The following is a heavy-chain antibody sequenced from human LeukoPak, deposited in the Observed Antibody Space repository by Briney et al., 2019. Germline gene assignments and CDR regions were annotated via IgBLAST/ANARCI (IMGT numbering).Heavy chain of an antibody. CDR3: ARLQPRQGWFDP. J-gene: IGHJ5*02. Sequence: SETLSLTCTVSGGSISSSSYYWSWIRQPPGNGLEWIGEINQSGSTNYNPSLKSRITISVDTSKNQFSLKLTSVTAADTAVYFCARLQPRQGWFDPWGQGTLVTVSS. V-gene: IGHV4-39*07. CDR1: GGSISSSSYY. CDR2: INQSGST.